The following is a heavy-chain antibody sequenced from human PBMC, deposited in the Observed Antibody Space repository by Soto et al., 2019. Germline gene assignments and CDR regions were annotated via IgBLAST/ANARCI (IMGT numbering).Heavy chain of an antibody. CDR2: IYQSGST. Sequence: PSETLSLTCAVSGDSISSGGYSWTWIRQPPGKGLEWIGHIYQSGSTLYNPSLESRVTISVDKSKNQFSLELSSVTAADTAVYYCARDTSDRYYFEYWGQGILVPVSS. J-gene: IGHJ4*02. CDR3: ARDTSDRYYFEY. CDR1: GDSISSGGYS. D-gene: IGHD1-26*01. V-gene: IGHV4-30-2*01.